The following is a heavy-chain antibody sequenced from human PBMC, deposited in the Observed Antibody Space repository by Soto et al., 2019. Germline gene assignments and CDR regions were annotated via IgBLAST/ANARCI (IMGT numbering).Heavy chain of an antibody. Sequence: EVQLLESGGGLVQPGGSLRLSCAASGFTFSSYAMNWVRQAPGMGLEWVSAISGSGVSTYYADSVKGRFTISRDNSKNTLYLQMNSLRAEDTAVYYCAKVPIFGVVSRSYGMDVWGQGTTVTVSS. D-gene: IGHD3-3*02. J-gene: IGHJ6*02. CDR3: AKVPIFGVVSRSYGMDV. CDR2: ISGSGVST. CDR1: GFTFSSYA. V-gene: IGHV3-23*01.